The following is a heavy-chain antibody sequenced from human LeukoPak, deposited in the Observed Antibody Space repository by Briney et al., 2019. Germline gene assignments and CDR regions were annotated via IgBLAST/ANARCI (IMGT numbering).Heavy chain of an antibody. Sequence: SETLSLTCTVSGGSISSSSYYWGWIRQPPGKGLEWIGSIYYSGSTYYNPSLKSRVTISVDTSKNQFSLKLSSVTAADTAVYYCARHLEHSGYYRSWGQGTLVTVSS. V-gene: IGHV4-39*01. CDR2: IYYSGST. D-gene: IGHD3-22*01. CDR1: GGSISSSSYY. CDR3: ARHLEHSGYYRS. J-gene: IGHJ4*02.